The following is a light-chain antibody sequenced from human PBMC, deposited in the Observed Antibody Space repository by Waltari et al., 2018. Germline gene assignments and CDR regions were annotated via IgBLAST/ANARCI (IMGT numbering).Light chain of an antibody. CDR3: MEALQTPGT. Sequence: DIVMTQSPLSLPVTPGEPASISCRSSPSLLHRNGYNSLEWYLQKPGQSPQLLIYMGSNRASGVPDRFSGSGSGTDFTLKISRVEAEDVGVYYCMEALQTPGTFGGGTKVEIK. CDR1: PSLLHRNGYNS. V-gene: IGKV2-28*01. J-gene: IGKJ4*01. CDR2: MGS.